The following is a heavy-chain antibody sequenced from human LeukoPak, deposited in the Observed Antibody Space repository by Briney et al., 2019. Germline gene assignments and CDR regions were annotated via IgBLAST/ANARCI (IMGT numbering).Heavy chain of an antibody. CDR3: ARGGGIVVVPAAMGYAFDI. D-gene: IGHD2-2*01. Sequence: PSETLSLTCAVYGGSFSGYYWSWIRQPPGKGLEWIGEINHNGSTNYNPSLKSRVTISVDTSKNQFSLKLSSVAAADTAVYYCARGGGIVVVPAAMGYAFDIWGQGTMVTVSS. CDR2: INHNGST. CDR1: GGSFSGYY. V-gene: IGHV4-34*01. J-gene: IGHJ3*02.